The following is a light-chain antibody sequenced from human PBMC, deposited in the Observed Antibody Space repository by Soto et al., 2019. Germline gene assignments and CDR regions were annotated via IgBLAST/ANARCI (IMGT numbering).Light chain of an antibody. CDR3: QQYGSFT. Sequence: EIVLTQSPATLSLSPGERATLSCRASQSVSSYLAWYQQKPGQAPRLLIYDASNRATGIPARFSGSGSGTEFTLTISSLQSEDFAVYYCQQYGSFTFGPGTKVDNK. J-gene: IGKJ3*01. V-gene: IGKV3-11*01. CDR1: QSVSSY. CDR2: DAS.